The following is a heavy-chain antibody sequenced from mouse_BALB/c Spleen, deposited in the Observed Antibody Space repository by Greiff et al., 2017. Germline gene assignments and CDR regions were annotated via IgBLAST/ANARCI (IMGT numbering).Heavy chain of an antibody. D-gene: IGHD1-1*01. CDR1: GYSFTSYW. J-gene: IGHJ4*01. Sequence: EVKLQESGTVLARPGASVKMSCKASGYSFTSYWMHWVKQRPGQGLEWIGAIYPGNSDTSYNQKFKGKAKLTAVTSASTAYMELSSLTNEDSAVYYCTREGVYYGSSHYYAMDYWGQGTSVTVSS. CDR2: IYPGNSDT. CDR3: TREGVYYGSSHYYAMDY. V-gene: IGHV1-5*01.